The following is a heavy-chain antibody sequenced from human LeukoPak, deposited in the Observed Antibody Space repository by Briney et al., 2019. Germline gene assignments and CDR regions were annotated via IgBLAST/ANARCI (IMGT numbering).Heavy chain of an antibody. Sequence: PGGSLRLSCAASGFTFSSYGMHWVRQAPGKGLEWVAVISYDGSNKYYADSVKGRFTISRDNSKNTLYLQMNSLRAEDTAVYYCARAGYSYGLEVDYWGQGTLVTVSS. CDR2: ISYDGSNK. CDR1: GFTFSSYG. D-gene: IGHD5-18*01. V-gene: IGHV3-30*03. J-gene: IGHJ4*02. CDR3: ARAGYSYGLEVDY.